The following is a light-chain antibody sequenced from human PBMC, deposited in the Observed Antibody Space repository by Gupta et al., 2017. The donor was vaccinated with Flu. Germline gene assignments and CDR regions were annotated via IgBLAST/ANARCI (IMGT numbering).Light chain of an antibody. CDR3: QQYYGTNT. V-gene: IGKV4-1*01. CDR2: WAS. Sequence: DIVMTQSPDSLAVSLGERATFNCKSSQTILYSSTNKNFLGWYQQKPGQPPRLLIYWASTRESGGPDRFSARGYEKDFTLTSSSRQDEDVAVYYGQQYYGTNTFGGGTKVEIK. CDR1: QTILYSSTNKNF. J-gene: IGKJ4*01.